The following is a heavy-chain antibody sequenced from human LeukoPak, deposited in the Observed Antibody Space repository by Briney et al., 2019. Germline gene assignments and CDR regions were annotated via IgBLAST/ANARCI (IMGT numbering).Heavy chain of an antibody. V-gene: IGHV4-34*01. J-gene: IGHJ4*02. CDR2: INRSGST. Sequence: PSETLSLTCAVYGGSFSGYYWSWIRQPPGKGLEWIGEINRSGSTNCNPSLKSRVTISVDTSKNQFSLKLSSVTAADTAVYYCARGSHWNYGYRFDYWGQGTLVTVSS. CDR1: GGSFSGYY. CDR3: ARGSHWNYGYRFDY. D-gene: IGHD1-7*01.